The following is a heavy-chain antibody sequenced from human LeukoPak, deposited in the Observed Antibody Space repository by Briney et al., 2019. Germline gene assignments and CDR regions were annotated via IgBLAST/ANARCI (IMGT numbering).Heavy chain of an antibody. Sequence: GGSLRLSCAVSGFSVSGNYMTWVRQAPGKGLEWVSFIHITGSTFYADSVKGRFTISRDNSKNTLYLQMNSLRAEDTAVYYCAREDTDCSSTSCFSYWGQGTLVTVSS. J-gene: IGHJ4*02. V-gene: IGHV3-53*01. CDR1: GFSVSGNY. CDR2: IHITGST. CDR3: AREDTDCSSTSCFSY. D-gene: IGHD2-2*01.